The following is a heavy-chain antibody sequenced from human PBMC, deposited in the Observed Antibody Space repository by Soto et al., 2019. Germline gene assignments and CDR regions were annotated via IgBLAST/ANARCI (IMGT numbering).Heavy chain of an antibody. V-gene: IGHV3-21*01. Sequence: GGSLRLSCAASGFTFSSYSMNWVRQAPGKGLEWVSSISSSSSYIYYADSVKGRFTISRDNAKNSLYLQMNSLRAEDTAVYYCARVLGVLRFLEWPSGLDYWGQGTLVTVSS. J-gene: IGHJ4*02. CDR2: ISSSSSYI. CDR3: ARVLGVLRFLEWPSGLDY. CDR1: GFTFSSYS. D-gene: IGHD3-3*01.